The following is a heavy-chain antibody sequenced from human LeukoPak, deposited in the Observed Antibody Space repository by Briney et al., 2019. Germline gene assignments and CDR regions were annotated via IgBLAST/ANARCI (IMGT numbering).Heavy chain of an antibody. D-gene: IGHD4-23*01. CDR3: AKVDYGGAFDY. CDR1: GFTFGSYG. CDR2: IRYDGSDK. J-gene: IGHJ4*02. V-gene: IGHV3-30*02. Sequence: GGSLRLSCAASGFTFGSYGMHWVRQAPGRGLEWVTSIRYDGSDKNYADSVKGRFTISRDNSKNTLYLQMNSLRTEDTAVYYCAKVDYGGAFDYWGQGTLVTVSS.